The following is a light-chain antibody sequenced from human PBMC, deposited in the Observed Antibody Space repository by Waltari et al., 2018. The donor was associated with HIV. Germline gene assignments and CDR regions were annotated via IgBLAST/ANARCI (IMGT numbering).Light chain of an antibody. V-gene: IGLV2-14*01. CDR3: SSYTSSTFWV. CDR1: SSDGAGYNY. J-gene: IGLJ3*02. Sequence: QSALTQPASVSGSPGQSITISCTGTSSDGAGYNYVSWYQQHPGKAPKLMIYEVSNRPSGVSIRFSGSKSGNTASLTISGLQAEDEADYYCSSYTSSTFWVFGGGTKLTVL. CDR2: EVS.